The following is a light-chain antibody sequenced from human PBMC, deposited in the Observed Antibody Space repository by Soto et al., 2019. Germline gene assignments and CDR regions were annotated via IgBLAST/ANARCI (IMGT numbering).Light chain of an antibody. Sequence: QAVVTQSPSASGTPGQRVTISCSGSRSNIGRNFAYWYQHVPGTAPRLLIQRNNERPSGVPDRFSGSKSGTSVSLAISGLRSDDEATYYCAAWDDTPDAQVFGGGTQLTVL. V-gene: IGLV1-47*01. CDR3: AAWDDTPDAQV. CDR2: RNN. J-gene: IGLJ3*02. CDR1: RSNIGRNF.